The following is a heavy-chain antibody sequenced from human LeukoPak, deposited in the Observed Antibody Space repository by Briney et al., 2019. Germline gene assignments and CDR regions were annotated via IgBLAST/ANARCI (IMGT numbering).Heavy chain of an antibody. Sequence: ASVKVSCKASGYTFTGYYMHWVRQAPGQGLEWMGWINPNSGGTNYAQKFQGRVTMTRDTSISTAYMELSRLRSDDTAVYYCARGGYYDTLTGYYLGYWGQGTLVTVSS. CDR2: INPNSGGT. CDR3: ARGGYYDTLTGYYLGY. J-gene: IGHJ4*02. V-gene: IGHV1-2*02. CDR1: GYTFTGYY. D-gene: IGHD3-9*01.